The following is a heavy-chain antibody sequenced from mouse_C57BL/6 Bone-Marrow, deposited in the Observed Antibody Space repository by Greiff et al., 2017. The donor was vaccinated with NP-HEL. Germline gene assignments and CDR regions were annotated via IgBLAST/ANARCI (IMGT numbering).Heavy chain of an antibody. CDR3: ARGGFTTVVPFDY. CDR1: GYAFSSYW. D-gene: IGHD1-1*01. Sequence: VMLVESGAELVKPGASVKISCKASGYAFSSYWMNWVKQRPGKGLEWIGQIYPGDGDTNYNGKFKGKATLTADKSSSTAYMQLSSLTSEDSAVYFCARGGFTTVVPFDYWGQGTTLTVSS. J-gene: IGHJ2*01. CDR2: IYPGDGDT. V-gene: IGHV1-80*01.